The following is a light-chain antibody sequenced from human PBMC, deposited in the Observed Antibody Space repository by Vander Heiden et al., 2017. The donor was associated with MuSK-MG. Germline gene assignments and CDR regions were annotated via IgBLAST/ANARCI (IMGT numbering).Light chain of an antibody. CDR2: DTY. CDR1: TGAVTSGPY. CDR3: FLCYGGVVV. J-gene: IGLJ2*01. V-gene: IGLV7-46*01. Sequence: QAVVTPEPSLTVSPGGPVTLTCGSSTGAVTSGPYPYCFQQKTGQVLRTLIYDTYTKHPWTPDRFSGSRIEGKAALTVSGAQPADEDEYYCFLCYGGVVVFGGGTKLTVL.